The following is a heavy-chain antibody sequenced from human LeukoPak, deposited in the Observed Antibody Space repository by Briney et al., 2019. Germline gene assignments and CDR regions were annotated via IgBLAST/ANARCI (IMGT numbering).Heavy chain of an antibody. Sequence: SETLSLTCTVSGGSISPYYWSWIRQPPGKGLEWIGYIYYSGTTNYNPSLKSRVTISVDTSKNQFSLKLSSVTAADTAVYYCARETAHYYDTSRGWFDPWGQGTLVTVFS. CDR1: GGSISPYY. D-gene: IGHD3-22*01. J-gene: IGHJ5*02. V-gene: IGHV4-59*01. CDR3: ARETAHYYDTSRGWFDP. CDR2: IYYSGTT.